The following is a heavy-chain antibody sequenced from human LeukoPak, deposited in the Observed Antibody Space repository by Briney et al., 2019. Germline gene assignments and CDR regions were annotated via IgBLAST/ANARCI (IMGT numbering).Heavy chain of an antibody. Sequence: GGSLRLSCAASGFTFSSYSMNWVRQAPGKGLEWVSYISSSSTIYYADSVKGRFTISRDSAKNSLYLQMNSLRAEDTAVYYCARDLPWDPLKGYWGQGTLVTVSS. CDR2: ISSSSTI. D-gene: IGHD1-26*01. CDR3: ARDLPWDPLKGY. J-gene: IGHJ4*02. V-gene: IGHV3-48*01. CDR1: GFTFSSYS.